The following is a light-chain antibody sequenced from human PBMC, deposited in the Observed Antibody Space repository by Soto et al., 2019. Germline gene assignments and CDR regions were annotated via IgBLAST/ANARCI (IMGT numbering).Light chain of an antibody. CDR2: DAS. CDR1: QSIGSW. CDR3: QHYNSYGT. V-gene: IGKV1-5*01. J-gene: IGKJ1*01. Sequence: DIQMTQSPSTLSASVGDRVTITCRASQSIGSWLAWYQQKPGKAPKLLIYDASSLESGVPSRFSGSGSGTEFTLTISSLQPDVFATYYCQHYNSYGTFCQGTKVEIK.